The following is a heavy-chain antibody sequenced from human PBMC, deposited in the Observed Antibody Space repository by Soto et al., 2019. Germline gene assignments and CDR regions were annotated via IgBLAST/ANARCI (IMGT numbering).Heavy chain of an antibody. CDR1: GFTFSSYA. V-gene: IGHV3-64D*08. J-gene: IGHJ5*02. CDR2: ISSNGGST. D-gene: IGHD6-6*01. CDR3: VKDSRSGGEAARPVNWLDP. Sequence: GGSLRLSCSASGFTFSSYAMHWVRQAPGKGLEYVSAISSNGGSTYYADSVKGRFTISRDNSKNTLYLQMSSLRAEDTAVYYCVKDSRSGGEAARPVNWLDPWGQGTLVTVSS.